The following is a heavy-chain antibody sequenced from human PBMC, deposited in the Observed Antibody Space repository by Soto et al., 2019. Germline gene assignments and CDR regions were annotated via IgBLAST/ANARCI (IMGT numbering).Heavy chain of an antibody. J-gene: IGHJ4*02. CDR2: ISGSGGST. D-gene: IGHD6-13*01. CDR3: AKVHSTQQLVRLFDY. Sequence: GGSLRLSCAASGFTFSSCAMSWVRQAPGKGLEWVSAISGSGGSTYYADSVKGRFTISRDNSKNTLYLQMNSLRAEDTAVYYCAKVHSTQQLVRLFDYWGQGTLVTVSS. CDR1: GFTFSSCA. V-gene: IGHV3-23*01.